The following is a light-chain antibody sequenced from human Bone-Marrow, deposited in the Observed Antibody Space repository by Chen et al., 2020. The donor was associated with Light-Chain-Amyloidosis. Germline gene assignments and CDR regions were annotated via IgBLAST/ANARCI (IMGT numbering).Light chain of an antibody. CDR1: ELPTKY. J-gene: IGLJ2*01. CDR3: QSADSSGTYEVI. V-gene: IGLV3-25*03. Sequence: SYELTQPPSVSVSPGQPARNTCSGDELPTKYAYWYQQKPGQAPVLVIHRDTERPSGISERFSGSSSGTSATLTISGVQAEDEADYHCQSADSSGTYEVIFGGGTKLTVL. CDR2: RDT.